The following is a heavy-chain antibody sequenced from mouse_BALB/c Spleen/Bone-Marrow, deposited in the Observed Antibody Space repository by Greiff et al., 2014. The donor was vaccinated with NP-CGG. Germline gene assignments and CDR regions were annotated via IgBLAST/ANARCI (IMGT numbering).Heavy chain of an antibody. CDR1: GFSLTSYG. CDR2: IWAGGST. V-gene: IGHV2-9*02. D-gene: IGHD1-2*01. J-gene: IGHJ3*01. CDR3: ARGSTTATFAY. Sequence: VQGVESRPGLVAPSQSLSITCTVSGFSLTSYGVHWVRQPPGKGLEWLGVIWAGGSTNYNSALMSRLSISKGNSKSQVFLKMNSLQTDDTAMYYCARGSTTATFAYWGQGTLVTVSA.